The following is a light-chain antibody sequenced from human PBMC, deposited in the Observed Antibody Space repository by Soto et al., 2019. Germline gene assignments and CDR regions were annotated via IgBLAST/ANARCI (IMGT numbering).Light chain of an antibody. J-gene: IGKJ1*01. V-gene: IGKV3-20*01. Sequence: EIVLTQSPGTLSLSPGEGATLSCRASQSVGGTFLAWYQQKGGQAPRLLIFGASSRATGIPDKFSGSGSGTDFTLTISRLEPDDFAVYYCQRYGGPSWTFGQGTKVDIK. CDR1: QSVGGTF. CDR3: QRYGGPSWT. CDR2: GAS.